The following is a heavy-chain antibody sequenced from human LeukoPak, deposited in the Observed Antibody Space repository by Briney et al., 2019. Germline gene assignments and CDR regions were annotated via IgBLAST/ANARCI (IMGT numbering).Heavy chain of an antibody. CDR1: GVSFSGSD. Sequence: SETLSLTCAVDGVSFSGSDWSWIRQSPGKGLEWIGEINHSGGTNYSPSLKSRIIMSVDTSKNQFSLKLSSVTAADTAVYYCARDGGSYSSSWYDYWGQGTLVTVSS. D-gene: IGHD6-13*01. V-gene: IGHV4-34*10. J-gene: IGHJ4*02. CDR2: INHSGGT. CDR3: ARDGGSYSSSWYDY.